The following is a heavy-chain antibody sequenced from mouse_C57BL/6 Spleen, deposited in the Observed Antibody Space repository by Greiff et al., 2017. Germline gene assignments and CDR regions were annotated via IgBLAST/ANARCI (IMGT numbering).Heavy chain of an antibody. D-gene: IGHD2-3*01. V-gene: IGHV1-55*01. CDR2: IYPGSGST. Sequence: QVQLQQPGAELVKPGASVKMSCKASGYTFTSYWITWVKQRPGQGLEWIGDIYPGSGSTNYNEKFKSKATLTVDTSSSTAYMQRSSLTSEDSAVYYCARRDGYYVPYYFDYWGQGTTLTVSS. J-gene: IGHJ2*01. CDR3: ARRDGYYVPYYFDY. CDR1: GYTFTSYW.